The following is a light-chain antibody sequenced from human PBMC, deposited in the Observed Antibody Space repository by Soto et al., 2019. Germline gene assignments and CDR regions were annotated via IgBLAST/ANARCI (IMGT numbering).Light chain of an antibody. CDR3: SSYTSSSTLYV. CDR2: EVN. V-gene: IGLV2-14*01. Sequence: QSALTQPASVSGSPGQSITISCSETSSGIGTYNYVSWYQHHPGKVPKLIIYEVNNRPSGVSTRFSGSKSGKTASLTISGLQAEDEADYYCSSYTSSSTLYVFGSGTKVTVL. CDR1: SSGIGTYNY. J-gene: IGLJ1*01.